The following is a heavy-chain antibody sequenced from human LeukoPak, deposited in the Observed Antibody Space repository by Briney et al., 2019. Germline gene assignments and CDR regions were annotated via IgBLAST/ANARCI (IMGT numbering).Heavy chain of an antibody. CDR3: ARGKGRIAARQMDV. J-gene: IGHJ6*04. CDR1: AYTFTSYD. CDR2: MNPNSGNT. D-gene: IGHD6-6*01. V-gene: IGHV1-8*01. Sequence: ASVKVSCKASAYTFTSYDINRVRQATGQGLEWMGWMNPNSGNTGYAQKFQGRVTMTRTTSIRTAYMELSSLRSEDTAVYYCARGKGRIAARQMDVWGKGTTVTVSS.